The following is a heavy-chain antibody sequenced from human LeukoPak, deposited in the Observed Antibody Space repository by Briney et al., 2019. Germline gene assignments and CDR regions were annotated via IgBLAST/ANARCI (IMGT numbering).Heavy chain of an antibody. Sequence: GGSLRLSRAASGFTVSSNYMSWVRQAPGKGLEWVSVIYSGGSTYYADSVKGRFTISRDNSKNTLYLQMNSLRAEDTAVYYCAGYSSGSFDYWGQGTLVTVSS. J-gene: IGHJ4*02. CDR3: AGYSSGSFDY. CDR1: GFTVSSNY. V-gene: IGHV3-53*01. D-gene: IGHD6-19*01. CDR2: IYSGGST.